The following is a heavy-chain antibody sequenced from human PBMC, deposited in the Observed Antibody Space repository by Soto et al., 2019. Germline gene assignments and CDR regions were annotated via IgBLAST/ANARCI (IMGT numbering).Heavy chain of an antibody. CDR2: ISSDGRNK. CDR1: GFTFSSYP. D-gene: IGHD3-3*01. J-gene: IGHJ4*02. CDR3: ARAKLRITIFGVVIDF. V-gene: IGHV3-30*04. Sequence: GGSLRLSCVDSGFTFSSYPMHWVRQTTGKGLERVALISSDGRNKSYADSVKGRFIISRDNLRNTLFLLMNSLRPEDTALYYCARAKLRITIFGVVIDFWGQGTVVTVSS.